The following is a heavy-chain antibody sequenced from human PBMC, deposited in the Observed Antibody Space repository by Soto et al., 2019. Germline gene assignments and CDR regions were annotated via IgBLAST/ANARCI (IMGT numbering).Heavy chain of an antibody. D-gene: IGHD3-3*01. Sequence: GGSLRLSCTASGFAFSFYGIHWVRQAPGKGLEWVAVISYDGSNKEFADSVKGRFTISRDNSKNTVYLQMNSLRPEDTAVYYRAKSALDFFYFDYSGQGTLVTVSS. J-gene: IGHJ4*02. CDR3: AKSALDFFYFDY. CDR1: GFAFSFYG. CDR2: ISYDGSNK. V-gene: IGHV3-30*18.